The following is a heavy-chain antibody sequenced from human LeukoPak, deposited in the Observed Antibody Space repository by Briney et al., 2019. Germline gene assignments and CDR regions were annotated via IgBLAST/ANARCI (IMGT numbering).Heavy chain of an antibody. CDR1: GYSFTTYW. CDR2: IYPGDFKT. Sequence: PGESLQISCECSGYSFTTYWIGWVRQLPGKGLEWMGIIYPGDFKTKYSPSFQGQVSISADKSISTAYLQWNSLKASDTAIYYCARLKLSRPPDAFDIWGQGTMVTVSS. D-gene: IGHD3-10*01. J-gene: IGHJ3*02. CDR3: ARLKLSRPPDAFDI. V-gene: IGHV5-51*01.